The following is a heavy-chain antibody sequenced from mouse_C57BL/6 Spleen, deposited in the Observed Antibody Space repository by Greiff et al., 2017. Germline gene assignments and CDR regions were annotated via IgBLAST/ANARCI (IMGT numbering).Heavy chain of an antibody. CDR1: GYTFTDYY. D-gene: IGHD1-1*01. V-gene: IGHV1-26*01. J-gene: IGHJ3*01. CDR3: AIDYGSSYDRFAY. Sequence: EVQLQQSGPELVKPGASVKISCKASGYTFTDYYMNWVKQSHGKSLEWIGDINPNNGGTSYNQKFKGKATLTVDTSSSTAYMERRSLTSEDSAVYYCAIDYGSSYDRFAYWGQGTLVTVSA. CDR2: INPNNGGT.